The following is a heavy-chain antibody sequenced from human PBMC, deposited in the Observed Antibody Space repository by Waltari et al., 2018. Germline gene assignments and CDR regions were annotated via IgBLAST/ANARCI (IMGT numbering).Heavy chain of an antibody. CDR2: ISYSGST. CDR3: ARFSKSANWIDP. J-gene: IGHJ5*02. D-gene: IGHD3-3*02. Sequence: QLQLQESGRGLVKPSENLYLTCTVSGGSSSSSIYYWGWVRQPPGKGLEWIGSISYSGSTYYNTSLMSRVTISVDTSKNQFSLKLTSVIAAETAVFYCARFSKSANWIDPWGQGTLVTVSS. CDR1: GGSSSSSIYY. V-gene: IGHV4-39*01.